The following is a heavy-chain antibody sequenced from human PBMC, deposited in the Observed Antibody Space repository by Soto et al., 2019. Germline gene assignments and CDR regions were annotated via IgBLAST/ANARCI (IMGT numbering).Heavy chain of an antibody. V-gene: IGHV4-59*01. Sequence: NPSETLSLTCTVSGDSISSYYWSWIRQPPGKGLEWIGYIYYSGSTNYNPSLKSRVTISVDTSKNKFSLKLSSVTAADTAVYYCARDLTRSLVAATPSYWGQGTLVTVSS. J-gene: IGHJ4*02. CDR3: ARDLTRSLVAATPSY. D-gene: IGHD2-15*01. CDR1: GDSISSYY. CDR2: IYYSGST.